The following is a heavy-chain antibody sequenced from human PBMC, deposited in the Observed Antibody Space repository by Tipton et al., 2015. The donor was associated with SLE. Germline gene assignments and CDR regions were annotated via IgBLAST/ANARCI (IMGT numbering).Heavy chain of an antibody. V-gene: IGHV4-59*01. Sequence: TLSLTCTVSGGSISSYYWNWIRQPPGKGLEWIGYIYYSGRTNYNPSLKSRVTISGDTSKNQFSLKLSSVTAADTAVYYCARGGGVALDFDYWGQGTLVTVSS. CDR1: GGSISSYY. J-gene: IGHJ4*02. CDR3: ARGGGVALDFDY. CDR2: IYYSGRT. D-gene: IGHD2-15*01.